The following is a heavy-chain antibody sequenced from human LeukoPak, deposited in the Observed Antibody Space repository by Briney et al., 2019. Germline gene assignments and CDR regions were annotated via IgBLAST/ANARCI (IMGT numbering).Heavy chain of an antibody. CDR1: GFTFSRYS. CDR3: ASDTYDSSGYYYY. V-gene: IGHV3-21*01. Sequence: GSLRISCSASGFTFSRYSLNWVRQAPGKGLEWVSSISSSSSYIYYVDSVKGRFTISRDNAKNSLYLQMNSLRAEDTAVYYCASDTYDSSGYYYYWGQGTLVTVSS. CDR2: ISSSSSYI. D-gene: IGHD3-22*01. J-gene: IGHJ4*02.